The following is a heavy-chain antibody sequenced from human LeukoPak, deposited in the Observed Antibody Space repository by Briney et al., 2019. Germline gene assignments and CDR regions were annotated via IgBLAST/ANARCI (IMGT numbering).Heavy chain of an antibody. CDR2: IHYTGKP. CDR3: ARFGVDYDMDV. CDR1: GGSISSYY. Sequence: SETLSLTCTVSGGSISSYYRSWIRQPPGKGLEWIGQIHYTGKPDYNPSLKSRITISVDTSKNQVSLQVSSVTAADSAIYYCARFGVDYDMDVWGHGTTVTVFS. D-gene: IGHD3-16*01. J-gene: IGHJ6*02. V-gene: IGHV4-59*01.